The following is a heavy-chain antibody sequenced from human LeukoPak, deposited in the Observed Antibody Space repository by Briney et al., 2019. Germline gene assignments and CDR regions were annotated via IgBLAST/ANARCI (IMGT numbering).Heavy chain of an antibody. J-gene: IGHJ4*02. CDR2: ISYDGSNK. V-gene: IGHV3-30-3*01. Sequence: GRSLRLSCAASGFTFSSYAMHWVRQAPGKGLEWVAVISYDGSNKYYADSVKGRFTISRDNSKNTLYLQMNSLRAEDTAVYYCARELRFLEWPGYFDYWGQGTLVTVSS. CDR1: GFTFSSYA. CDR3: ARELRFLEWPGYFDY. D-gene: IGHD3-3*01.